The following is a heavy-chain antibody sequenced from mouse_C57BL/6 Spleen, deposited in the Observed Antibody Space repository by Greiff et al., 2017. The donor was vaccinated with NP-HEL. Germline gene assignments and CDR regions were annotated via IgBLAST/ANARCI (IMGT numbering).Heavy chain of an antibody. Sequence: QVQLQQSGPELVKPGASVKISCKASGYAFSSSWMNWVKQRPGKGLEWIGRIYPGDGDTNYNGKFKGKATLPADKSSSTAYMQLSSLTSEDSAVYFCARPPTYYGSSQWFAYWGQGTLVTVSA. D-gene: IGHD1-1*01. J-gene: IGHJ3*01. CDR2: IYPGDGDT. CDR1: GYAFSSSW. V-gene: IGHV1-82*01. CDR3: ARPPTYYGSSQWFAY.